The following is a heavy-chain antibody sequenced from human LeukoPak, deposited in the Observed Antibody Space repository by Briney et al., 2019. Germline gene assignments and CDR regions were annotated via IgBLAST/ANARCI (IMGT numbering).Heavy chain of an antibody. D-gene: IGHD3-3*01. V-gene: IGHV1-18*01. J-gene: IGHJ3*02. CDR1: GYTFTSYG. CDR2: ISAYNGNT. Sequence: ASVKVSCKASGYTFTSYGISWVRQAPGQGLEWMGWISAYNGNTNYAQKLQGRVTMTTDTSTSTAYMELRSLRSDDTAVYYCARGPHFGVVTRNGAFDIWGQGTMVTVSS. CDR3: ARGPHFGVVTRNGAFDI.